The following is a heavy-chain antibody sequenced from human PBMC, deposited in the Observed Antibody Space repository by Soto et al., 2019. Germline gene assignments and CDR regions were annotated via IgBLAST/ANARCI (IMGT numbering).Heavy chain of an antibody. CDR3: ARSPEKGLRLTQAFDP. D-gene: IGHD6-6*01. J-gene: IGHJ5*02. Sequence: SVKVSCKASGGTFSSYAISWVRQAPGQGLEWMGGIIPIFGTANYAQKFQGRVTITADESTSTAYMELSSLRSEDTAVYYCARSPEKGLRLTQAFDPWGQGTLVTVSS. V-gene: IGHV1-69*13. CDR2: IIPIFGTA. CDR1: GGTFSSYA.